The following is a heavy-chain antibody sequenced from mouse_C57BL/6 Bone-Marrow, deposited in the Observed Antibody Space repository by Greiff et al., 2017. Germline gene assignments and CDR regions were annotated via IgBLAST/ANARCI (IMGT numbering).Heavy chain of an antibody. Sequence: EVKLQESGPGLVKPSQSLSLTCSVTGYSITSGYYWNWIRQFPGNKLEWMGYISYDGSNNYNPSLKNRISITRDTSKNQFFLKLNSVTTEDTATYYCARDYYGPPRFAYWGQGTLVTVSA. J-gene: IGHJ3*01. CDR3: ARDYYGPPRFAY. V-gene: IGHV3-6*01. CDR2: ISYDGSN. D-gene: IGHD1-1*01. CDR1: GYSITSGYY.